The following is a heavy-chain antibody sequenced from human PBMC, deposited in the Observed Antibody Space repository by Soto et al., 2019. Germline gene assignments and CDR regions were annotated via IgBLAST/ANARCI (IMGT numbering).Heavy chain of an antibody. CDR1: GFTFSSYA. D-gene: IGHD6-13*01. Sequence: EVPLLESGGGLVQPGGSLRLSCAASGFTFSSYAMSWVRQAPGKGLEWVSAISGSGGSTYYADSVKGRFTISRDNSKNTLYLQMNSLRAEDTAVYYCARVAAAGTLYYYYYGMDVWGQGTTVTVSS. V-gene: IGHV3-23*01. J-gene: IGHJ6*02. CDR2: ISGSGGST. CDR3: ARVAAAGTLYYYYYGMDV.